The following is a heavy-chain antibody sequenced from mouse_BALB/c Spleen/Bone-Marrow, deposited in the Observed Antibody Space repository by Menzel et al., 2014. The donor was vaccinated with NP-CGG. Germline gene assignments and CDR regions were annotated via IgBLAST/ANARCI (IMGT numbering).Heavy chain of an antibody. CDR2: IDPANGNT. CDR1: GFNIEDTY. D-gene: IGHD2-2*01. V-gene: IGHV14-3*02. CDR3: AEGYDSWFAY. Sequence: VQLQQSGAELVKPGASVKLSCTASGFNIEDTYVHWVKQRPEQGLEWIGRIDPANGNTKYDPKFQGKATVTSATSSNTAYLHLNSLTSEDTAVYYCAEGYDSWFAYWGQGTLVTVSA. J-gene: IGHJ3*01.